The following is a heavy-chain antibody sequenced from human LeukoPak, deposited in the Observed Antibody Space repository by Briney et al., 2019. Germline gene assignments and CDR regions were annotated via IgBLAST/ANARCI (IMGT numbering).Heavy chain of an antibody. Sequence: GGSLRLSCSASGFTFSTYWMHWVRQAPGKGLVWVSRINSDGDITNYADSVKGRFTISRDNAKNTLSLQMNSLRAEDTAIYYCARGDNAFDYWGQGTLVTASS. CDR3: ARGDNAFDY. D-gene: IGHD1-1*01. J-gene: IGHJ4*02. CDR1: GFTFSTYW. CDR2: INSDGDIT. V-gene: IGHV3-74*01.